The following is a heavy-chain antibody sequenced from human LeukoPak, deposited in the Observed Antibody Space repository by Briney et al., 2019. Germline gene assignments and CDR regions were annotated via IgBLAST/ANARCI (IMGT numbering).Heavy chain of an antibody. D-gene: IGHD4-17*01. J-gene: IGHJ3*02. CDR3: ASHGYGDYGAFDI. Sequence: PSGGSLRLSCAASGFTFSSYSMNWVRQAPGKGLEWVSYISSSSSTIYYADSVKGRFTISRDNAKNSLYLQMNSLRAEDTAVYYCASHGYGDYGAFDIWGQGTMVTVSS. V-gene: IGHV3-48*01. CDR1: GFTFSSYS. CDR2: ISSSSSTI.